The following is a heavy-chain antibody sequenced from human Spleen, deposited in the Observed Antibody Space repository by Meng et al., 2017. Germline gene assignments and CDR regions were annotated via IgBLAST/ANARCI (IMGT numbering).Heavy chain of an antibody. D-gene: IGHD2-2*01. CDR1: GGSISNYY. CDR2: ISSTGST. Sequence: SETLSLTCTISGGSISNYYWSWFRQSPVKGLEWIGYISSTGSTNYNPSLRSRVTISLDTSKDQFSLNLTSMTPADTAVYYCARKTYADTWGQGTLVTVSS. J-gene: IGHJ5*02. CDR3: ARKTYADT. V-gene: IGHV4-59*01.